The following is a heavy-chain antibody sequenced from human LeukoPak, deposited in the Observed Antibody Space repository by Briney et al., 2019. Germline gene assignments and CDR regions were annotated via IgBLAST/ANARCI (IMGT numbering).Heavy chain of an antibody. CDR3: ASRSTVRSDDAFDI. D-gene: IGHD5/OR15-5a*01. V-gene: IGHV1-69*13. CDR2: IIPIFGTA. CDR1: GGTFSSYA. Sequence: SVKVSCKASGGTFSSYAISWVRQAPGQGLERMGGIIPIFGTANYAQKFQGRVTITADESTSTAYMELSSLRSEDTAVYYCASRSTVRSDDAFDIWGQGTMVTVSS. J-gene: IGHJ3*02.